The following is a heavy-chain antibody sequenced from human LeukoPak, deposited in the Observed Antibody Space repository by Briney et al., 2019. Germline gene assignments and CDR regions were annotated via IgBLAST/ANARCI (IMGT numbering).Heavy chain of an antibody. CDR2: IKRDGSGE. J-gene: IGHJ4*02. CDR1: GLIFGSRW. D-gene: IGHD1-26*01. Sequence: GGSLRLSCAASGLIFGSRWMSWIRQAPGKGLEWVANIKRDGSGEYYLDSVKGRFTISRDNAKNSLYLQMNSLRAEDTAVYYCASLLGDKTVFDFWGQGTLVTVSS. CDR3: ASLLGDKTVFDF. V-gene: IGHV3-7*01.